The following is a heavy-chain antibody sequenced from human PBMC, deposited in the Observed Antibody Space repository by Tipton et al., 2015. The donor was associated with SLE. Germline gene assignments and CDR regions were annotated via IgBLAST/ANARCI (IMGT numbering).Heavy chain of an antibody. J-gene: IGHJ4*02. Sequence: TLSLTCAVYGGSFSGYYWSWIRQPPGKGLEWIGYIYYSGSTNYNPSLKSRVTISVDTSKNQFSLKLSSVTAADTAVYYCAYSSSWYAPFDYWGQGTLVTVSS. CDR2: IYYSGST. CDR3: AYSSSWYAPFDY. V-gene: IGHV4-59*08. CDR1: GGSFSGYY. D-gene: IGHD6-13*01.